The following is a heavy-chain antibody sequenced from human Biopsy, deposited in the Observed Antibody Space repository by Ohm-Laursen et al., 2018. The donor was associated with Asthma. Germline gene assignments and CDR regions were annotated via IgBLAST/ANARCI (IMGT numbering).Heavy chain of an antibody. D-gene: IGHD6-19*01. V-gene: IGHV1-69*13. CDR1: GGTFSNFA. Sequence: SVKVSCKAPGGTFSNFAISWARQAPGQGLEWLGGIMTVFGTTNYAQKFQGRVTITADESTSTAYMEVTSLRSEDTAIYYCARCQVGYSSGRSLLLKKIYYSGMDVWGQGTAVTVSS. CDR3: ARCQVGYSSGRSLLLKKIYYSGMDV. J-gene: IGHJ6*02. CDR2: IMTVFGTT.